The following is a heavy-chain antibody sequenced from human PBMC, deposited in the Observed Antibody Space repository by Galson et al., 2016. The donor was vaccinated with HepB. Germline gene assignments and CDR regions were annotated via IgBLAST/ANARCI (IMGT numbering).Heavy chain of an antibody. J-gene: IGHJ4*02. Sequence: TLSLTCTVSGASINDGSYYWTWIRQHPERGLEYIGYVYRTGSTYYNPSLETRLGISIDTSKSQFALKMTSVTAADSAVYYCARALAGHYRNSNEDFWGPGLLVTVSS. V-gene: IGHV4-31*03. CDR1: GASINDGSYY. CDR3: ARALAGHYRNSNEDF. CDR2: VYRTGST. D-gene: IGHD2/OR15-2a*01.